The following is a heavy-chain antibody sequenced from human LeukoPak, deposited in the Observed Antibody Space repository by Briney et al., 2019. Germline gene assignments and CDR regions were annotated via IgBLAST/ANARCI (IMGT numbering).Heavy chain of an antibody. CDR2: ISYDGVNE. Sequence: GRSLRLSCAASGFTFSNYAMHWVRQAPGKGLEWVAVISYDGVNEYYAEALKGRFSISRDSSGNTAYLQMNSLRIDDTAVYYCVKASSGSYWGGYFDYWGQGALVTVSS. V-gene: IGHV3-30*18. J-gene: IGHJ4*02. CDR3: VKASSGSYWGGYFDY. D-gene: IGHD1-26*01. CDR1: GFTFSNYA.